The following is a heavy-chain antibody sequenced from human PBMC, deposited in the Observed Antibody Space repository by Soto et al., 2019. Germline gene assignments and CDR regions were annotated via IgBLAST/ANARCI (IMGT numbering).Heavy chain of an antibody. D-gene: IGHD6-19*01. Sequence: PSETLSLTCTVSGGSFSTFYWSWVRQSPGRGLEWIGYIYYRGSTHYNPSLESRVAISQDTSKNQFSLNLRSVTPADTAVYYCARSPRYNSGWNGAFDFWGQGTLVTVSS. CDR1: GGSFSTFY. CDR2: IYYRGST. CDR3: ARSPRYNSGWNGAFDF. V-gene: IGHV4-59*01. J-gene: IGHJ4*02.